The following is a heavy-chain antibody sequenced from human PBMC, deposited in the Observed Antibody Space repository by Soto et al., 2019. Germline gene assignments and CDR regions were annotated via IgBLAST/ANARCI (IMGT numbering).Heavy chain of an antibody. CDR2: ISYDGSNK. CDR1: GFTFSSYA. V-gene: IGHV3-30-3*01. D-gene: IGHD2-15*01. CDR3: GRGGGDIVVVVAAISYGMDV. J-gene: IGHJ6*02. Sequence: QVQLVESGGGVVQPGRSLRLSCAASGFTFSSYAMHWVRQAPGKGLEWVAVISYDGSNKYYADSVKGRFTISRDNSKNTLCREMNSLRAGDPAVDYWGRGGGDIVVVVAAISYGMDVWGQGTTVTVSS.